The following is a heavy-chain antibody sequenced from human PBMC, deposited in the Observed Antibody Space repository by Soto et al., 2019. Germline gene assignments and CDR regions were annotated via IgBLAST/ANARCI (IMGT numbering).Heavy chain of an antibody. CDR3: ARHEQFYYYYYGMDV. CDR1: GYSFTTYW. J-gene: IGHJ6*02. D-gene: IGHD4-4*01. Sequence: GESLKISCKASGYSFTTYWIAWVRQMPGKGLEWMGIINPGDSDIGYSPSFQGQVTISADNSISTAYLRWSSLEASDTAMYYCARHEQFYYYYYGMDVWGQGTAVTVSS. V-gene: IGHV5-51*01. CDR2: INPGDSDI.